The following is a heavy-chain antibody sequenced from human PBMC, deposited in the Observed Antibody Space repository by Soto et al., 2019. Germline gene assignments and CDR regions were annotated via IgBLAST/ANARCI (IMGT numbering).Heavy chain of an antibody. J-gene: IGHJ4*02. CDR3: ARKSDSSPVPEADGV. CDR1: GFSVGSNY. CDR2: IYSNGDT. D-gene: IGHD2-8*01. Sequence: GGSLRLSCAASGFSVGSNYMTWVRQSPGKGLERVSLIYSNGDTDYADSVKGRFSISRDNFKNTLYLQMNNLRAEDTAVYHCARKSDSSPVPEADGVWGRGTLVTVSS. V-gene: IGHV3-53*01.